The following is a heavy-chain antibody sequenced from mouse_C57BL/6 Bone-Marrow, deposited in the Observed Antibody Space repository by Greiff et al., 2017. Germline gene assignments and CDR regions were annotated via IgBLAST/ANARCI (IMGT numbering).Heavy chain of an antibody. V-gene: IGHV1-59*01. CDR3: ARRITDWFAY. D-gene: IGHD2-4*01. Sequence: QVQLKQPGAELVRPGTSVKLSCKASGYTFTSYWMHWVKQRPGQGLEWIGVIDPSDSYTNYNQKFKGKATLTVYTSSSTAYMQLSSLTSEDSSVYYCARRITDWFAYWGQGTLVTVSA. CDR2: IDPSDSYT. J-gene: IGHJ3*01. CDR1: GYTFTSYW.